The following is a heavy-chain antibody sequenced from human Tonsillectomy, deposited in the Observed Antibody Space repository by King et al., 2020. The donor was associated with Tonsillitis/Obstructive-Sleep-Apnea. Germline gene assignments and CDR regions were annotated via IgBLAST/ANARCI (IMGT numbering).Heavy chain of an antibody. CDR3: ARRGDFWSGYHYPIDY. CDR2: IYPGDSDT. Sequence: QLVQSGVEVKKPGESLKLSCKGSGYSFTSYWIGWVRQMPGKGLEWMGIIYPGDSDTRYSPSFQGQVTISADKSISTAYLQWSSLKASDTAMYYCARRGDFWSGYHYPIDYWGQGTLVTVSS. V-gene: IGHV5-51*01. CDR1: GYSFTSYW. J-gene: IGHJ4*02. D-gene: IGHD3-3*01.